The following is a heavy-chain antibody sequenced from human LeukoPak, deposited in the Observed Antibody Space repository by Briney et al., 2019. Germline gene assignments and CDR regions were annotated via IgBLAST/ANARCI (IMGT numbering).Heavy chain of an antibody. V-gene: IGHV4-34*01. J-gene: IGHJ1*01. CDR3: AISGSYDELSEYFQH. D-gene: IGHD1-26*01. CDR2: INHSEST. CDR1: AGSFSGYY. Sequence: SENLSLTCAVYAGSFSGYYWSWIRQPPGQGLVWIGDINHSESTNYNPYLKSRVTISVDTSKNQFSLKLSAVTAADTAVYYCAISGSYDELSEYFQHWGQGTLVTVSS.